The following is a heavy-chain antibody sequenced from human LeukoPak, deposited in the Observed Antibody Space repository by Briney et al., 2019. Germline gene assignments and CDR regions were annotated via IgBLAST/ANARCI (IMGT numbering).Heavy chain of an antibody. D-gene: IGHD3-10*01. J-gene: IGHJ4*02. CDR2: INHSGST. CDR1: GGSFSGYY. Sequence: SETLSLTYADYGGSFSGYYWSWIRQPPGKGLEWIGEINHSGSTNYNPSLKSRVTISVDTSKNQFSLKLSSVTAADTAVYYCARVRDSRAVGPFDYWGQGTLVTVSS. V-gene: IGHV4-34*01. CDR3: ARVRDSRAVGPFDY.